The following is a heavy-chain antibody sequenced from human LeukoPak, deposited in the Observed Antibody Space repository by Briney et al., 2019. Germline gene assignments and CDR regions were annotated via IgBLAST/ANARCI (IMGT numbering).Heavy chain of an antibody. J-gene: IGHJ2*01. CDR3: ARQAEDWYFDL. CDR2: IYYSGST. D-gene: IGHD6-19*01. Sequence: SETLSLTCTVSGGSISSSSYYWGWIRQPPGKGLEWIGSIYYSGSTYYNPSLKSRVTISVDTSKNQFSLKLSSVTAADTAVYYCARQAEDWYFDLWGRGTLVTVSS. V-gene: IGHV4-39*01. CDR1: GGSISSSSYY.